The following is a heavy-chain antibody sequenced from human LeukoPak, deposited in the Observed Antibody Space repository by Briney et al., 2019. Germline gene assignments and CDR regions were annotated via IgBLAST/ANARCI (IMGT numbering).Heavy chain of an antibody. V-gene: IGHV3-33*06. CDR2: IWYDGSNK. D-gene: IGHD3-3*01. J-gene: IGHJ4*02. Sequence: GGSLRLSCAASGFTFSSYGMHWVRQAPGKGLEWVAVIWYDGSNKYYADSVKGRFTISRDNSKNTLYLQMNSLRAEDTAVYYCAKDGGYDFWSGYPKGFAYWGQGTLVTVSS. CDR1: GFTFSSYG. CDR3: AKDGGYDFWSGYPKGFAY.